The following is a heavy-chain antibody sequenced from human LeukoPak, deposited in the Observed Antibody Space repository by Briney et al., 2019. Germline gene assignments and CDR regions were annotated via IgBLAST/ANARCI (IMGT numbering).Heavy chain of an antibody. CDR3: ARGSLVYGSGRTANY. J-gene: IGHJ4*02. V-gene: IGHV1-8*01. Sequence: ASVKVSCKASGYTFTSYDINWVRQATGQGLEWTGRMNPNSGNTGYAQKFQGRVTMTRNTSISTAYMELSSLRSDDTAVYYCARGSLVYGSGRTANYWGQGTLVTVSS. CDR2: MNPNSGNT. CDR1: GYTFTSYD. D-gene: IGHD3-10*01.